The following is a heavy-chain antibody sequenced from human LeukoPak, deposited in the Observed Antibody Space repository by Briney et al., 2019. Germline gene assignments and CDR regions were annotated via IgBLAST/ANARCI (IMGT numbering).Heavy chain of an antibody. Sequence: GGSLRLSCAASGFSLSSYAMSWVRQAPAKGLEWVSTISGSGGSTYYADSVKGRFIISRDNSKNTLYLQMNSLRAEDTAVYYCAKATYSSSWNLYFDYWGQGTLVTVSS. V-gene: IGHV3-23*01. CDR1: GFSLSSYA. CDR2: ISGSGGST. D-gene: IGHD6-13*01. J-gene: IGHJ4*02. CDR3: AKATYSSSWNLYFDY.